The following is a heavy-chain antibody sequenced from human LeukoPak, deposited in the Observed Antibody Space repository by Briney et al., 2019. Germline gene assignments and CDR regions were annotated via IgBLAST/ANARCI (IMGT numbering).Heavy chain of an antibody. D-gene: IGHD6-13*01. CDR2: IYYSGST. CDR3: ARGGIAAADLNYYYYYYMDV. J-gene: IGHJ6*03. V-gene: IGHV4-59*01. Sequence: SETLSLTCTVSGGSISSYYWNWIRQPPGKGLEWIGYIYYSGSTNYNPSLKSRVTISVDTSKNQFSLKLSSVTAADTAVYYCARGGIAAADLNYYYYYYMDVWGKGTTVTISS. CDR1: GGSISSYY.